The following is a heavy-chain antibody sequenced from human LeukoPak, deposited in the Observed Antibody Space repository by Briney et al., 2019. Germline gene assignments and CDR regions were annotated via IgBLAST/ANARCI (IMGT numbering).Heavy chain of an antibody. CDR1: GFTVSTNY. D-gene: IGHD5-12*01. Sequence: GGSLRLSCAASGFTVSTNYMAWVRQAPGKGLEWVSVMYSGGSTYYADSVKGRFTLSRDNSKNTLYLQMNSLRAEDTAVYYCARELNIVTTTQYYFDYWGQGTLVTVSS. J-gene: IGHJ4*02. CDR2: MYSGGST. V-gene: IGHV3-66*01. CDR3: ARELNIVTTTQYYFDY.